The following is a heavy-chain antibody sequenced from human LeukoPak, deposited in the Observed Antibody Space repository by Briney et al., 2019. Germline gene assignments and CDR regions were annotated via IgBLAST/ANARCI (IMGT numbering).Heavy chain of an antibody. J-gene: IGHJ4*02. D-gene: IGHD3-22*01. Sequence: SETLSLTCTVSGGSISRYYWSWIRQPPGKGLEGVGYIYYSGSTNYNPSLKSRVNISVHTSKRQFSLKLSSVTAADTAVYYCARLRDSSGYLDYFAYWGQGTLVTVSS. CDR3: ARLRDSSGYLDYFAY. V-gene: IGHV4-59*08. CDR1: GGSISRYY. CDR2: IYYSGST.